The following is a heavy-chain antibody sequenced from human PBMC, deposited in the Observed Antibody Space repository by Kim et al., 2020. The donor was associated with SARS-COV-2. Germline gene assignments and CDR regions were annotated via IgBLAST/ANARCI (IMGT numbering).Heavy chain of an antibody. CDR3: AAVTGTVN. V-gene: IGHV3-74*01. J-gene: IGHJ4*02. Sequence: GSTTTYADSVKGRFTISRDNAKNTLYLQMNSLGVEDTAVYHCAAVTGTVNWGQGTLVIVSS. CDR2: GSTT. D-gene: IGHD6-19*01.